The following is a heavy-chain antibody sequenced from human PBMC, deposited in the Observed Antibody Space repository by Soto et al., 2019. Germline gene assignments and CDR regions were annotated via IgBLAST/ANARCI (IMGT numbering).Heavy chain of an antibody. CDR3: ATVTVGSVMDY. CDR1: GYIFTNYY. D-gene: IGHD3-16*01. V-gene: IGHV1-46*01. Sequence: GASVKVSCKASGYIFTNYYFHWVRQAPGQGLEWMGIINPSGGSTSNAQKFQGRITMTRDTSTSTVYLELSSLRSEDTAVYFCATVTVGSVMDYWGQGTLVTVSS. CDR2: INPSGGST. J-gene: IGHJ4*02.